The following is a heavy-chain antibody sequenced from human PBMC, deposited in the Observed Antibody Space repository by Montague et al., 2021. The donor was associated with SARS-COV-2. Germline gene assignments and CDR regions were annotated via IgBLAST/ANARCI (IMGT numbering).Heavy chain of an antibody. D-gene: IGHD3-22*01. CDR2: INHSGST. J-gene: IGHJ5*02. Sequence: SETLSLTCAVHGGSFSGYYWSWIRQPPGKGLEWIGEINHSGSTNYNPSLKSRVTISVDTSKNQFSLKLSSVTAADTAVYYCARGPRITMIVVVITDIWFDPWGQGTLVTVSS. CDR1: GGSFSGYY. CDR3: ARGPRITMIVVVITDIWFDP. V-gene: IGHV4-34*01.